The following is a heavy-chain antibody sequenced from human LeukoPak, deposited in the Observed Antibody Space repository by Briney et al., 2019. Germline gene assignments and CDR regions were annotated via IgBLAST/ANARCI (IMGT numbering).Heavy chain of an antibody. J-gene: IGHJ4*02. CDR1: GGTFSSYA. D-gene: IGHD2-15*01. V-gene: IGHV1-69*13. Sequence: SVKVSCKASGGTFSSYAISWVRQAPGQGLEWMGGIIPIFGTANYAQKFQGRVTITADESTSTAYMELSSLRSEDTAVYYCARSPSPRLHFDYWGQGTLVTVSS. CDR2: IIPIFGTA. CDR3: ARSPSPRLHFDY.